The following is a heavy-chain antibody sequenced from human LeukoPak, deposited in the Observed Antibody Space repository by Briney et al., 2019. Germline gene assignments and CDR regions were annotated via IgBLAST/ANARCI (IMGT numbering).Heavy chain of an antibody. V-gene: IGHV1-46*01. D-gene: IGHD6-13*01. CDR1: GYTFTSYY. CDR2: IHPSGGST. CDR3: ARGLGRRAAAGRQSFLGYYYMDV. Sequence: HWASVTVSCKASGYTFTSYYMHWLRQAPGQGLEWMGLIHPSGGSTSYAQKFQGRVTMTRDMSTSTVYMELSSLRSEDTAVYYCARGLGRRAAAGRQSFLGYYYMDVWGKGTTVTISS. J-gene: IGHJ6*03.